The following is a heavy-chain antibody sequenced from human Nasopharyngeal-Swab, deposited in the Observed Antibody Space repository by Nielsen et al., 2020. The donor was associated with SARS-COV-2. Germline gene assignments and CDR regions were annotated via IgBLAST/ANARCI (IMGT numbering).Heavy chain of an antibody. J-gene: IGHJ6*03. V-gene: IGHV4-39*01. CDR2: IYYSGST. Sequence: WIRQPPGKGLEWIGSIYYSGSTCYNPSLKSRVTISVDTSKNQFSLKLSSVTAADTAVYYCARHFQDVTIFGVVIPGDYMDVWGKGTTVPSP. D-gene: IGHD3-3*01. CDR3: ARHFQDVTIFGVVIPGDYMDV.